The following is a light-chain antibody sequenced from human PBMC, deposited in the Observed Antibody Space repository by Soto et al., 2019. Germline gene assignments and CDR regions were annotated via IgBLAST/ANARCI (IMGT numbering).Light chain of an antibody. V-gene: IGKV4-1*01. CDR2: WAS. CDR3: QQYYSTLLT. J-gene: IGKJ5*01. Sequence: DIVMTQSPDSLAVSLGERATINCKSSQSVLYSSDNKNYLAWYQQKPGQPPKLLIYWASTRESGVPDRFSGSGSGTDFTLTISSLPAEDVAVYFCQQYYSTLLTFGQGTLLEIQ. CDR1: QSVLYSSDNKNY.